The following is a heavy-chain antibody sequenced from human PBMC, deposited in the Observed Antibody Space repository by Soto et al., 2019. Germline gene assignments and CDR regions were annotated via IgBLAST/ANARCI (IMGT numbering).Heavy chain of an antibody. Sequence: GESLKISCKGSGYSFTSYWIGWVRQMPGKGLEWMGIIYPGDSDTRYSPSFQGQVTISADKSISTAYLQWSSLKASDTAMYYCARIAVAAAGTDYGMDVWGKGTTVTVSS. D-gene: IGHD6-13*01. J-gene: IGHJ6*04. CDR2: IYPGDSDT. V-gene: IGHV5-51*01. CDR1: GYSFTSYW. CDR3: ARIAVAAAGTDYGMDV.